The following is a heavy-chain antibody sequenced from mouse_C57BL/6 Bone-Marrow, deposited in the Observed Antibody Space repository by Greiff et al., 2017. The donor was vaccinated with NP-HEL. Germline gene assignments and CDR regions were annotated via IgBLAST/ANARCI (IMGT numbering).Heavy chain of an antibody. J-gene: IGHJ2*01. CDR1: GYTFTSYC. V-gene: IGHV1-81*01. D-gene: IGHD2-3*01. CDR3: AREGCDGYYAYFDY. CDR2: IYPRSGNT. Sequence: QVQLKQSGAELARPGASVKLSCKASGYTFTSYCISWVKQRTGQGLEWIGEIYPRSGNTYYNEKFKGKATLTADKSSSTAYMELRSLTSGDSAVYFCAREGCDGYYAYFDYWGQGTTLTVSS.